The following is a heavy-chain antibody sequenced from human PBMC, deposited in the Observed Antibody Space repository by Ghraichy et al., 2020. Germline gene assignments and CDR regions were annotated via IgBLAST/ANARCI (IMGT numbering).Heavy chain of an antibody. CDR3: ARLPSPMYGDSESDY. CDR1: GYAFHSYG. Sequence: ASVKVSCKASGYAFHSYGITWVRQAPGQGLEWMGWISPYNGNTDYAQSVQGRVTMTTDSSTNTAHMELRSLRSDDTAVYYCARLPSPMYGDSESDYWGQGTVVSVSS. V-gene: IGHV1-18*04. J-gene: IGHJ4*02. CDR2: ISPYNGNT. D-gene: IGHD2-21*02.